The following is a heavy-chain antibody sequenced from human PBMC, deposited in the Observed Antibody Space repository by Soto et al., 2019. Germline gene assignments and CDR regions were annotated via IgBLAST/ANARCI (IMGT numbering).Heavy chain of an antibody. V-gene: IGHV3-23*01. D-gene: IGHD1-1*01. J-gene: IGHJ4*02. CDR1: GFTFSNYN. Sequence: GGSLRLSCAASGFTFSNYNMNWVRQAPGKGLEWVSGISGSGGITYYADSVKGRFTISRDNSNNTLFLQMHSLRADDTAVYYCAKSLSASPNYFFDSWGQGTLVTVSS. CDR3: AKSLSASPNYFFDS. CDR2: ISGSGGIT.